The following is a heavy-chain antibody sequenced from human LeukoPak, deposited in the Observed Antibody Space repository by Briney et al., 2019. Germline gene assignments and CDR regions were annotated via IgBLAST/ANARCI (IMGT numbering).Heavy chain of an antibody. V-gene: IGHV3-23*01. J-gene: IGHJ4*02. CDR1: GFTFSSYA. CDR3: AKARDDYGDYPKDY. CDR2: ISGSGGST. D-gene: IGHD4-17*01. Sequence: PGGSLRLSCAASGFTFSSYAMSWARQAPGKGLEWVSAISGSGGSTYYADSVKGRFTISRDNSKNTLYLQMNSLRAEDTAVYYCAKARDDYGDYPKDYWGQGTLVTVSS.